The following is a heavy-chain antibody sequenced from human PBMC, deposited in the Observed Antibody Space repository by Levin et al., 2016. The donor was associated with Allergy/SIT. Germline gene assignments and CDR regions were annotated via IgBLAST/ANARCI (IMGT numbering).Heavy chain of an antibody. CDR3: ARPVPEGSSWFYYFDY. CDR2: ISPSGGST. D-gene: IGHD6-13*01. V-gene: IGHV1-46*01. CDR1: GYTFTNYG. Sequence: ASVKVSCKASGYTFTNYGIAWVRQAPGQGLEWMGLISPSGGSTSYSKKFQDRATMTRDTSTSTVYMELRSLRSDDTAVYYCARPVPEGSSWFYYFDYWGQGALVTVSS. J-gene: IGHJ4*02.